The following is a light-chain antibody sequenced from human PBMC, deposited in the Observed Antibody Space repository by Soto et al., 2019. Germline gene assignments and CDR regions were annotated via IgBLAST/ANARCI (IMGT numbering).Light chain of an antibody. Sequence: SPVTLSLSPGERATLSCRASQSVSSSYLAWYQQKPGQAPRLLIYGASSRATGIPDRFSGSGSGASFTLTISRLEPEDFAVYYCQQYGSSPPITFGQGTRLEIK. V-gene: IGKV3-20*01. CDR1: QSVSSSY. CDR2: GAS. J-gene: IGKJ5*01. CDR3: QQYGSSPPIT.